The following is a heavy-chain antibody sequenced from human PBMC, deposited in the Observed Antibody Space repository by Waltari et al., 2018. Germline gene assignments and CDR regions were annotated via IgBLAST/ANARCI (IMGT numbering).Heavy chain of an antibody. CDR2: IKTKTHSEPT. V-gene: IGHV3-15*01. J-gene: IGHJ3*01. Sequence: EVQLVESGGGLVKPGGSLRLSCTASGFTFSDAWMTWVRQAPGKGLEWVGRIKTKTHSEPTDSAAPVHGRFTISRDDSKNTVYPQMNSLKTEDTALYFCTTEKCTGGSCLKHAFDVWGQGTMVTVSS. CDR1: GFTFSDAW. CDR3: TTEKCTGGSCLKHAFDV. D-gene: IGHD2-15*01.